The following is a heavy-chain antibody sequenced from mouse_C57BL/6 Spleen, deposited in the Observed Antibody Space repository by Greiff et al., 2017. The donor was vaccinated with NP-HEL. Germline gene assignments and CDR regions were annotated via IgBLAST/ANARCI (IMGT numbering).Heavy chain of an antibody. CDR3: ARDPYYGSSYFDY. CDR2: IDPSDSYT. CDR1: GYTFTSYW. J-gene: IGHJ2*01. Sequence: VQLQQPGAELVRPGTSVKLSCKASGYTFTSYWMHWVKQRPGQGLEWIGVIDPSDSYTNYNQKFKGKATLTVDTSSSTAYMQLSSLTSEDSAVYYCARDPYYGSSYFDYWGQGTTLTVSS. D-gene: IGHD1-1*01. V-gene: IGHV1-59*01.